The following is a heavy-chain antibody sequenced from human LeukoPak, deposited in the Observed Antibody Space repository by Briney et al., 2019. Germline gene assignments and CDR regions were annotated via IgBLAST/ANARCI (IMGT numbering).Heavy chain of an antibody. CDR2: ISYDGSNK. D-gene: IGHD4-17*01. V-gene: IGHV3-30-3*01. CDR1: GFTFSSYA. CDR3: ARDMTTVTTGELDY. J-gene: IGHJ4*02. Sequence: GGSLRLSCAASGFTFSSYAMHWVRQAPGKGLEWVAVISYDGSNKYYADSVKGRFTISRDNSKNTLYLQMNSLRAEDTAVYYCARDMTTVTTGELDYWGQGTLVTVSS.